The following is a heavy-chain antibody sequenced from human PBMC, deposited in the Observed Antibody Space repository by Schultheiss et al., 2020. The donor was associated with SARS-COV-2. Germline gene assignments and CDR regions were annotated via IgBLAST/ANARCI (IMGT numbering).Heavy chain of an antibody. Sequence: GESLKISCAASGFTFSSHAMHWVRQAPGKGLEYVSAITSSGGNTYYADSVKGRFTISRDNSKNTLYLQVNSLRAEDTAVYYCARDGGSSGWYFDYWGQGTLVTVSS. CDR1: GFTFSSHA. J-gene: IGHJ4*02. CDR2: ITSSGGNT. D-gene: IGHD6-19*01. V-gene: IGHV3-64*04. CDR3: ARDGGSSGWYFDY.